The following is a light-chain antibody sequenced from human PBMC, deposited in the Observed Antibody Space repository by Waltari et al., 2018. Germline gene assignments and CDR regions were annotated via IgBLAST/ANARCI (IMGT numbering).Light chain of an antibody. CDR2: GAS. CDR1: QRLTKRY. Sequence: VLTQSPDPLSLSLGERATLTCWASQRLTKRYLAWYQQKPGQAPRLLIYGASSRAAGIPERFSGSGSGTDFTLTISRLEPEDSAVYYCQQYGSSILYTFGQGTKLEIK. CDR3: QQYGSSILYT. J-gene: IGKJ2*01. V-gene: IGKV3-20*01.